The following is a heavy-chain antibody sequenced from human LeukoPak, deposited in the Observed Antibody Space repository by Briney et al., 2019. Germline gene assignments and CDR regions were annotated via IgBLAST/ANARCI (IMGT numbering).Heavy chain of an antibody. CDR3: ARVWSGYDLYYYYMDV. Sequence: GGSLRLSCAASGFTFSSNAMTWVRQAPGQGLEWVSSISETSSHTFYADSVKGRFTISRDNTKNTLYLQMNSLRAEDTAVYYCARVWSGYDLYYYYMDVWGKGTTVTVSS. V-gene: IGHV3-23*01. CDR1: GFTFSSNA. D-gene: IGHD5-12*01. J-gene: IGHJ6*03. CDR2: ISETSSHT.